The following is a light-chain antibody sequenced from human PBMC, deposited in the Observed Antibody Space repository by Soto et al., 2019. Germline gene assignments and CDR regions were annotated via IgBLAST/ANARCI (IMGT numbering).Light chain of an antibody. Sequence: QSVLTQPPSVSGAPGQRVTISCTGSSSNIGAGYHVHWYQQLPGTAPKLLIYGNSNRPSGVPDRFSASKSGTSASLAITGLQAEDEADYYCQSYDSSLRGSVFGGGTKVTVL. J-gene: IGLJ3*02. CDR1: SSNIGAGYH. CDR2: GNS. V-gene: IGLV1-40*01. CDR3: QSYDSSLRGSV.